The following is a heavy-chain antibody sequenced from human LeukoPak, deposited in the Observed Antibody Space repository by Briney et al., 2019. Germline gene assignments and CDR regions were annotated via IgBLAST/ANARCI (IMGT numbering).Heavy chain of an antibody. Sequence: GGSLRLSCAASGFTFSGYAMHWVRQAPGKGLEWVAVISHDGNNKYYADSVKGRVTISRDNSKNTLYLQMNSLRAEDTAVYYCSFSSSGYYDILTGHDAFDIWGQGTMVTVPS. V-gene: IGHV3-30-3*01. J-gene: IGHJ3*02. CDR2: ISHDGNNK. D-gene: IGHD3-9*01. CDR3: SFSSSGYYDILTGHDAFDI. CDR1: GFTFSGYA.